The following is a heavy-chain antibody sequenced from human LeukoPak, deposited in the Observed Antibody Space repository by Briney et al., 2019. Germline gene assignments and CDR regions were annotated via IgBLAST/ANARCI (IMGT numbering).Heavy chain of an antibody. J-gene: IGHJ6*03. CDR2: ISSTSRTI. CDR1: GFTFSSYG. V-gene: IGHV3-48*02. D-gene: IGHD5-24*01. CDR3: ARDPLRWLQNNYYYYYMDV. Sequence: GGSLRLSCAASGFTFSSYGMNWVRQAPGKVLEWVSYISSTSRTIYDADSVKGRFTISRDNAKNSLYLQMNSLRDEDTAVYYCARDPLRWLQNNYYYYYMDVWGKGTTVTVSS.